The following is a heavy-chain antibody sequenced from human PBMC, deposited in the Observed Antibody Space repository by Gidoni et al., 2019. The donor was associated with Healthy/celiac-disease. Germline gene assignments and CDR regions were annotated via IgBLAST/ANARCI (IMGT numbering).Heavy chain of an antibody. CDR1: VGPFSSYA. D-gene: IGHD2-15*01. J-gene: IGHJ6*02. CDR3: AVPLGALGPPGGGSPGYYYYGMDV. CDR2: IIPIFGTA. V-gene: IGHV1-69*06. Sequence: QVQLVQSGAEVKKPGSSVKVSCKASVGPFSSYAIHWVRQAPGQGLEWMGGIIPIFGTANYAQKFQGRVTITADKSTSTAYMELSSLRSEDTAVYYCAVPLGALGPPGGGSPGYYYYGMDVWGQGTTVTVS.